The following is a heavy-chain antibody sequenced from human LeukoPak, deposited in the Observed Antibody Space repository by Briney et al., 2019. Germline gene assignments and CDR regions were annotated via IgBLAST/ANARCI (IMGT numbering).Heavy chain of an antibody. J-gene: IGHJ5*02. V-gene: IGHV3-21*04. D-gene: IGHD2-21*02. Sequence: GGSLRLSCAASGFTFSSYSMNWVRQAPGKGLEWVSSISSSSSYIYYADSVKGRFTISRDNSKNTLNLQMNSLRVEDTAVYYCARVRGGDEGGWFDPWGQGTLITVSS. CDR2: ISSSSSYI. CDR1: GFTFSSYS. CDR3: ARVRGGDEGGWFDP.